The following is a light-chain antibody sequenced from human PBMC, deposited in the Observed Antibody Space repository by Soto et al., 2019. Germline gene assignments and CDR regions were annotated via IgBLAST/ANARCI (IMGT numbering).Light chain of an antibody. Sequence: DIPMTQSPSSLSASVGDRVTITCRASQSISSYLNWYQQKPGKAPTLLIYAASSLQSGVPSRFSGSGSGTDFTLTISSLQPEDFATYYCQQSYSTRLTFGGGTKVEIK. CDR3: QQSYSTRLT. CDR1: QSISSY. V-gene: IGKV1-39*01. CDR2: AAS. J-gene: IGKJ4*01.